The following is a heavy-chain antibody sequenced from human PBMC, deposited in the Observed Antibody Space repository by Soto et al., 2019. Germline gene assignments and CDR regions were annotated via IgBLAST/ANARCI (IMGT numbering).Heavy chain of an antibody. V-gene: IGHV3-30-3*01. Sequence: VGSLRLSCAASRFTFTTYAMNWVRQAPGKGLEWVALMSSDGTNEHYADSVRGRFTVSRDNSRNTLFLQMNNLRTDDTAVYYCARCGYTSGWYCYFDFWGLGTLVTVSS. J-gene: IGHJ4*02. CDR1: RFTFTTYA. CDR3: ARCGYTSGWYCYFDF. D-gene: IGHD6-19*01. CDR2: MSSDGTNE.